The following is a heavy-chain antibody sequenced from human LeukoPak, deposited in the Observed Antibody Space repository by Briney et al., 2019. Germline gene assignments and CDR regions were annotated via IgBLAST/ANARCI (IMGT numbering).Heavy chain of an antibody. V-gene: IGHV3-23*01. J-gene: IGHJ4*02. Sequence: GGSLRLSCAASGFNFKLSAMSWGRQAPGKGLEWVALTSCSGSRGSGIIGGNTYYADSVKGRFTISRDNAKNTLYLQMNSLRAEDTAVYYCARVPRIQLWSNPFDYWGQGTLVTVSS. CDR2: TSCSGSRGSGIIGGNT. CDR3: ARVPRIQLWSNPFDY. CDR1: GFNFKLSA. D-gene: IGHD5-18*01.